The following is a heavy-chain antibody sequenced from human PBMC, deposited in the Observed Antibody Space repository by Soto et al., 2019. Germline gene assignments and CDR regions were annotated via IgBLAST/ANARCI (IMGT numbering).Heavy chain of an antibody. J-gene: IGHJ4*02. CDR2: IKSKTDGGTT. CDR3: THDYGDYRYYFDY. D-gene: IGHD4-17*01. CDR1: GFPFNYAW. V-gene: IGHV3-15*01. Sequence: PGGSLRLSCVASGFPFNYAWMSWVRKAPGKGPEWVGRIKSKTDGGTTDYPAPVKGRFTLSRDDSKNTVYLQMNSLKTEDTAIYYCTHDYGDYRYYFDYWGQGTQVTVSS.